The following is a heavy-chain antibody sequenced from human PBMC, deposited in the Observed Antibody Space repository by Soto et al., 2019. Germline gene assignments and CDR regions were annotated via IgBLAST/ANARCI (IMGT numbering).Heavy chain of an antibody. V-gene: IGHV4-34*01. CDR3: ARAVYDIPDQDWFDP. CDR2: INHSGST. D-gene: IGHD3-9*01. CDR1: GGSFSGYY. Sequence: PSETLSLTCAVYGGSFSGYYWSWIRQPPGKGLEWIGEINHSGSTNYNPSLKSRVAISVDTSKNQFSLKLSSVTAADTAVYYCARAVYDIPDQDWFDPWGQGTLVTVSS. J-gene: IGHJ5*02.